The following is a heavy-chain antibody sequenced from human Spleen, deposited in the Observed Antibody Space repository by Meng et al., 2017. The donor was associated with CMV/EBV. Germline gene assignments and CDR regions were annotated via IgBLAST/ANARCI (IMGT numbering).Heavy chain of an antibody. CDR1: GFTFSNAW. CDR3: TTSVKIPATFDY. V-gene: IGHV3-15*07. Sequence: VCGFTFSNAWMNWVRLAPGKGLEWVGRIKSNTAGGTTEYAAPVEGRFTISRDDSENMLFLQMNSLKTEDTAVYYCTTSVKIPATFDYWGQGTLVTVSS. D-gene: IGHD2-2*02. CDR2: IKSNTAGGTT. J-gene: IGHJ4*02.